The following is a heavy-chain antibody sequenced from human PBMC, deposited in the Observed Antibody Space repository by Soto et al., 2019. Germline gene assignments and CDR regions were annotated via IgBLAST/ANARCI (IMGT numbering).Heavy chain of an antibody. D-gene: IGHD4-17*01. Sequence: QVQLVQSGAEVKKPGSSVKVSCKASGGTFSNYTITWVRQAPGQGREWMGRIIPILDIANYAKQFQGRVTITADKSTSTAYMELSSLRSEDTAVYYCARDVGLGPVTVSTHVDYWGQGTLVIVSS. CDR2: IIPILDIA. CDR1: GGTFSNYT. V-gene: IGHV1-69*08. CDR3: ARDVGLGPVTVSTHVDY. J-gene: IGHJ4*02.